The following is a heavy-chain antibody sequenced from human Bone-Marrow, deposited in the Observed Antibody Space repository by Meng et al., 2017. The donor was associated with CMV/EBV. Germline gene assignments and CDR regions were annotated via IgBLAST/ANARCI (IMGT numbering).Heavy chain of an antibody. J-gene: IGHJ4*02. CDR1: GFTFSTYA. D-gene: IGHD3-3*01. V-gene: IGHV3-30-3*02. Sequence: GGSLRLSCVASGFTFSTYAMHWVRQAPGKGLEWVAVISYDETDKYYADSLKGRFTISRDNSKNTLYLQMHSLRAEDTAMYYCAKNGPQILEWFRDYFDYWGQGTLVTVSS. CDR2: ISYDETDK. CDR3: AKNGPQILEWFRDYFDY.